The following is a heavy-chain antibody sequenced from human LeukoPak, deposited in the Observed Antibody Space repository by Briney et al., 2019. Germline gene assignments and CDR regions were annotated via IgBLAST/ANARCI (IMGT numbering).Heavy chain of an antibody. Sequence: GGSLRLSCAAPGFTFSSYAMSWVRQAPGKGLEWVSSISGSGGSTYYADSVKGRFTISRDNSKNTLYLQMNSLRAEDTAVYYCARGGSSWYAVWFDPWGQGTLVTVSS. CDR1: GFTFSSYA. CDR2: ISGSGGST. J-gene: IGHJ5*02. D-gene: IGHD6-13*01. V-gene: IGHV3-23*01. CDR3: ARGGSSWYAVWFDP.